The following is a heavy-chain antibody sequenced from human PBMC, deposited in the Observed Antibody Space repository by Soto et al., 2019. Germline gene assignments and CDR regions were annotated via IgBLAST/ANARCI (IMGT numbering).Heavy chain of an antibody. J-gene: IGHJ4*02. CDR2: FFYSGNY. CDR1: GGSIRGGDYY. V-gene: IGHV4-31*03. D-gene: IGHD3-10*01. CDR3: ARLSSLYYNSDYGGYYFDY. Sequence: QVPLQESGPGLVKPSQTLSLTCTVSGGSIRGGDYYWSWIRQHPGKGLEWIGYFFYSGNYFYNPSLKSGVTISVDTSKNQFSLQLSSVTAADTAIYYCARLSSLYYNSDYGGYYFDYWGQGTLVSVSS.